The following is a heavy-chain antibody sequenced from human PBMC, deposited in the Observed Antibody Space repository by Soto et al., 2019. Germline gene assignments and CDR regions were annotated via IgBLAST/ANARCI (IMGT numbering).Heavy chain of an antibody. CDR2: MSASGMST. CDR3: ARRPQEAQYNYYMDV. V-gene: IGHV3-23*01. Sequence: GGSLRLSCAASGFTLSTYAMTWVRQAPGKGLEWVSAMSASGMSTYYADSVKGRFTISRDTSKNTVYLQMNSLRAEDTAVYICARRPQEAQYNYYMDVWGKGTTVTVSS. J-gene: IGHJ6*03. CDR1: GFTLSTYA. D-gene: IGHD1-1*01.